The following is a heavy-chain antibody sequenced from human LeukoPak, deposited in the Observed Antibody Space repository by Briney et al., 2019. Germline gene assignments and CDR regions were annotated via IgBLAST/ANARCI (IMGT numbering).Heavy chain of an antibody. CDR3: AKDAQRGFDYSNSLES. CDR2: IWSDGTQK. D-gene: IGHD4-11*01. Sequence: PGESLKISCAASGFTYSHYGMHWVRQAPGKGLEWVAVIWSDGTQKYYGDAVKGRFTISRDNSMKTLFLQMNSLRGDDTAVYYCAKDAQRGFDYSNSLESWGQGTLVTVSS. CDR1: GFTYSHYG. V-gene: IGHV3-33*06. J-gene: IGHJ5*01.